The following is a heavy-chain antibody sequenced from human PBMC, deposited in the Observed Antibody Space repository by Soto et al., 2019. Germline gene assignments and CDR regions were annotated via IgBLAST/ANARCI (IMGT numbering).Heavy chain of an antibody. CDR3: SRWKVTAYYFDY. CDR1: GGSISSGGYY. J-gene: IGHJ4*02. V-gene: IGHV4-31*03. Sequence: PSETLSLTCTVSGGSISSGGYYWSWNRQHPGKGLEWSGYIYYSGSTYYNPALKSRVTISVDTSKNQFSLKLSSVTAADTAVDYCSRWKVTAYYFDYRGQGTLVTVSS. CDR2: IYYSGST. D-gene: IGHD2-21*02.